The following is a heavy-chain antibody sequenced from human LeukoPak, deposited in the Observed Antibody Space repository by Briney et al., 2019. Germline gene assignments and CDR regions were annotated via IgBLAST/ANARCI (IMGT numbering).Heavy chain of an antibody. Sequence: GGSLRLSCLASKFTFNNYAMTWVPQAPGKGLEWVSSISGSGDNMDYADSVKGQFNISRDHSENTLYLQMNSLRGEDTAVYYCARDGYSGSYYRLYYFFMDVWGKGTTVTVSS. CDR1: KFTFNNYA. J-gene: IGHJ6*03. D-gene: IGHD1-26*01. CDR2: ISGSGDNM. V-gene: IGHV3-23*01. CDR3: ARDGYSGSYYRLYYFFMDV.